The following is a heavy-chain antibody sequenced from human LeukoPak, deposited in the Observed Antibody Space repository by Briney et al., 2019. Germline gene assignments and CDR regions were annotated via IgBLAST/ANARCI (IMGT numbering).Heavy chain of an antibody. CDR1: SSLITHYW. J-gene: IGHJ4*02. CDR3: ARLRSGPAGSGDY. V-gene: IGHV5-51*01. CDR2: IYPRDSDT. Sequence: GESLNISWHSSSSLITHYWIGRGRQLPGKGLGWMGIIYPRDSDTRYSPSFQGQVTISADKSISTAYLQWTSKKTACKAMYYCARLRSGPAGSGDYWGQGTLVTVSS. D-gene: IGHD6-19*01.